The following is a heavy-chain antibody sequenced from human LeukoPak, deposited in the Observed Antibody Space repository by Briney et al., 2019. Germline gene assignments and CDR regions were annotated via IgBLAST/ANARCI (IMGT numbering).Heavy chain of an antibody. D-gene: IGHD2-21*02. J-gene: IGHJ5*01. CDR1: GSSFTKFW. CDR3: ARLPHCGSDCYPNWFDS. CDR2: IYPADSDT. V-gene: IGHV5-51*01. Sequence: ESLKISCGGSGSSFTKFWIGWVRQMPGKGLELMGIIYPADSDTRYSPSFQGQVTISADKSISTAYLQWSSLKTSDTAMYYCARLPHCGSDCYPNWFDSWGQRTLVTVSS.